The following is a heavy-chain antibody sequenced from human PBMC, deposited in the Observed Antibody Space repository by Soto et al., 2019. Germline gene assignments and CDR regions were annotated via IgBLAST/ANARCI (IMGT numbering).Heavy chain of an antibody. CDR1: GGSISSYY. CDR3: ARRYGGNLDY. Sequence: QVQLQESGPGLVKPSETLSLTCTVSGGSISSYYWSWIRQPPGKGLEWIGYIYYSGSTNYNPSLXSXVXLXXDTSQNQFSLKLSSATAADTAVYYCARRYGGNLDYWGQGTLVTVSS. J-gene: IGHJ4*02. D-gene: IGHD1-1*01. CDR2: IYYSGST. V-gene: IGHV4-59*08.